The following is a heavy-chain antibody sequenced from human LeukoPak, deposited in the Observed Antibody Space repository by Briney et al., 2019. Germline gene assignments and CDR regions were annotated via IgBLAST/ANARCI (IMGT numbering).Heavy chain of an antibody. Sequence: GGSLRLSCAASGFTFSSYEMNWVRQAPGKGLEGVSYISSSGSTIYYADSVKGRFTISRDNAKNSLYLQMNSLRAEDTAVYYCARGSPLGYYYDSSGYYSSAFDTWGQGTMVTVSS. D-gene: IGHD3-22*01. CDR3: ARGSPLGYYYDSSGYYSSAFDT. CDR2: ISSSGSTI. CDR1: GFTFSSYE. J-gene: IGHJ3*02. V-gene: IGHV3-48*03.